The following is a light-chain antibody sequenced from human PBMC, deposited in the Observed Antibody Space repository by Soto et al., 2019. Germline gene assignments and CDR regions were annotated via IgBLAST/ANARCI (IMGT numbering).Light chain of an antibody. J-gene: IGKJ5*01. CDR3: QQRYGWPIT. CDR1: QRVSGY. CDR2: DAS. V-gene: IGKV3-11*01. Sequence: EIVLTQSPVTLSLSPGERATLFCRASQRVSGYLAWYQQRPGQAPRLLIYDASYRATGLPARFSGSGSWTDIPLTISGLEPEDFADHQCQQRYGWPITFGHGTRREI.